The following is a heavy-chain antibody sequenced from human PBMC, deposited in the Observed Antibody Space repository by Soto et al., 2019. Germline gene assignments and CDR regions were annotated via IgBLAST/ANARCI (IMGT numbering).Heavy chain of an antibody. V-gene: IGHV5-51*01. CDR1: GYSFTSYW. J-gene: IGHJ4*02. Sequence: GESLKISCKGSGYSFTSYWIGWVRQMPGKGLEWMGIIYPGDSDTRYSPSFQGQVTISADKSISTAYLQWSSLRAEDTAVYYCAKAMYSSGWYYFDYWGQGTLVTVSS. CDR3: AKAMYSSGWYYFDY. CDR2: IYPGDSDT. D-gene: IGHD6-19*01.